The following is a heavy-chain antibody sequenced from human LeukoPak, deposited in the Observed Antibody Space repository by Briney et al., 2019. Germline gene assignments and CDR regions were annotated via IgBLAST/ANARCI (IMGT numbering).Heavy chain of an antibody. CDR3: ARDDCSGGSCSEGYYFDC. D-gene: IGHD2-15*01. Sequence: ASVKVSCKASGYMFTTYGFAWVRQAPGQGLEWLGWIGAKNGNTKYAKKFQDRVTMTTDTSTTTAYMELRSLTSDDTAVYYCARDDCSGGSCSEGYYFDCWGQGSLVSVSS. J-gene: IGHJ4*02. CDR1: GYMFTTYG. CDR2: IGAKNGNT. V-gene: IGHV1-18*01.